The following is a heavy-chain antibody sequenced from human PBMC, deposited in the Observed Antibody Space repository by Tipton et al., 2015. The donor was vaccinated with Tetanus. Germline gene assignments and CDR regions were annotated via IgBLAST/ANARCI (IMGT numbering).Heavy chain of an antibody. CDR2: IKQDGSEK. CDR3: ARDPGDYFDY. CDR1: GFTVSSNY. J-gene: IGHJ4*02. Sequence: SLRLSCAASGFTVSSNYMSWVRQAPGKGLEWVANIKQDGSEKYYVDSVKGRFTISRDNAKNSLYLQMNSLRAEDTAVYYCARDPGDYFDYWGQGTLVTVSS. V-gene: IGHV3-7*01.